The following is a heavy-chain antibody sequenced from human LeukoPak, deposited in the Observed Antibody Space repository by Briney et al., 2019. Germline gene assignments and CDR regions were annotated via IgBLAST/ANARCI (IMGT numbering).Heavy chain of an antibody. Sequence: SETLSLTCTVSGGSISSYYWSWNRQPAGEGLEWIGRIYTSGSTNYNPSLKSRVTMSVDTSKNQFSLKLSSVTAADTAVYYCARGTAVADLDYWGQGTLVTVSS. CDR3: ARGTAVADLDY. D-gene: IGHD6-19*01. J-gene: IGHJ4*02. CDR1: GGSISSYY. CDR2: IYTSGST. V-gene: IGHV4-4*07.